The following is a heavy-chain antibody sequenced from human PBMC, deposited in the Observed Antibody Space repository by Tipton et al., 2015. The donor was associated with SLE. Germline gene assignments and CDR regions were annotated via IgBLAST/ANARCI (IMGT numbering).Heavy chain of an antibody. J-gene: IGHJ2*01. CDR2: INHSGNT. CDR1: GDSFSGYY. D-gene: IGHD3-3*01. V-gene: IGHV4-34*01. Sequence: TLSLTCAVYGDSFSGYYWSWVRQPPGKGLEWIGEINHSGNTNYDPSLKSRVTISIDTSKKQFSLKLSSVTATDTAVYYCARVFPAPSDLEWLLYWYFDLWGRGTLVTVSS. CDR3: ARVFPAPSDLEWLLYWYFDL.